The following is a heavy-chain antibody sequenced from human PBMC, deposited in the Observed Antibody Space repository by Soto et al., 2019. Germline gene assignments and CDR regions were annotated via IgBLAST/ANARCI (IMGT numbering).Heavy chain of an antibody. CDR3: ARGTGVDTAPAVYFDY. D-gene: IGHD5-18*01. Sequence: SQTLSLTCAISGDSVSSNSAAWNWIRQSPSRGLEWLGRTYYRSKWYNDYAVSVKSRITINPDTSKNQFSLQLNSVTPEDTAVYYCARGTGVDTAPAVYFDYWGQGTLVTVSS. CDR1: GDSVSSNSAA. V-gene: IGHV6-1*01. CDR2: TYYRSKWYN. J-gene: IGHJ4*02.